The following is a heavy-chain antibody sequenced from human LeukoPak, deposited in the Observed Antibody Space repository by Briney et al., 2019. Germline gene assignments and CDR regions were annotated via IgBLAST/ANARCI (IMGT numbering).Heavy chain of an antibody. Sequence: GGSLRLSCAASGFTFSDYYMSWIRQAPGKGPEWVSFISDSGGITYYADSVKGRFTISRDNSKNTLYLQMNSLRAEDTAVYCCAKNTQYSGYYDCWGQGTLVAVSS. CDR2: ISDSGGIT. CDR3: AKNTQYSGYYDC. V-gene: IGHV3-23*01. CDR1: GFTFSDYY. J-gene: IGHJ4*02. D-gene: IGHD6-6*01.